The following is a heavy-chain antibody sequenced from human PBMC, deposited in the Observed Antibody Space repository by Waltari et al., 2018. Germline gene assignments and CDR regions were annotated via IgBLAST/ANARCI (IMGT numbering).Heavy chain of an antibody. CDR2: ISYSGST. V-gene: IGHV4-39*01. J-gene: IGHJ5*02. CDR3: ARLSYHIVTGYGWFDP. D-gene: IGHD3-9*01. CDR1: GGSISSESYY. Sequence: QLQLQESGPGLVKPSETLSLTCTVSGGSISSESYYWGWIRQPPGKGLEWIGIISYSGSTYYNPSLKSLVTIAVDTAKNQFSLKLSSVTAADTAVYYCARLSYHIVTGYGWFDPWGLGTLVTVSS.